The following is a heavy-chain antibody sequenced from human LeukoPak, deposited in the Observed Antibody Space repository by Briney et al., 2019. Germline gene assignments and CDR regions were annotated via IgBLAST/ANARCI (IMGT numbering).Heavy chain of an antibody. D-gene: IGHD3-3*01. CDR1: GFTFSSFA. CDR3: AKDATYYDFWSGPYYFDY. V-gene: IGHV3-23*01. Sequence: QTGGSLRLSCVASGFTFSSFAMSWVRQAPGKGLEWVSSISGSGGSTNYAVSVKGRLTISRDNSKNTLYLQMNSLRAEDTAVYYCAKDATYYDFWSGPYYFDYWGQGTLVTVSS. CDR2: ISGSGGST. J-gene: IGHJ4*02.